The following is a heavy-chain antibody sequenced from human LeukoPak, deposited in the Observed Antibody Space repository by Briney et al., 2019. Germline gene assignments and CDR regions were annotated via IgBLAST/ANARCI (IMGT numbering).Heavy chain of an antibody. CDR2: IKQYGSEK. Sequence: PGGSLRLSCAASGFPFSSYWMSWVRQAPGKGLEWVANIKQYGSEKYYVDSVTGRFNISRENAKNSLYLQMNSLRAEDTAVYNCVTNSRREDWGQGTLVTVSS. J-gene: IGHJ4*02. CDR1: GFPFSSYW. V-gene: IGHV3-7*01. CDR3: VTNSRRED. D-gene: IGHD6-13*01.